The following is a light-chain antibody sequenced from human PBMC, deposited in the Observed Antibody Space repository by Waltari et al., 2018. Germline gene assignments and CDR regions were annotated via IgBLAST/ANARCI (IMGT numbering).Light chain of an antibody. Sequence: EILMTQSPATLSVSPGERVTLSCRASQIVSSNLDWDQQKPGPAPRVLIYAASTKATGIPARFRCSGSGSEFTLTSSSLQSEYFAVYYCQQYNNRPPMYTFGQGTKLEI. J-gene: IGKJ2*01. V-gene: IGKV3-15*01. CDR1: QIVSSN. CDR3: QQYNNRPPMYT. CDR2: AAS.